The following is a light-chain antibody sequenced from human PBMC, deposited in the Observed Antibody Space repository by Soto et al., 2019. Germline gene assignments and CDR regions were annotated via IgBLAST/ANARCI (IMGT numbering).Light chain of an antibody. CDR3: QQRTNSPLT. CDR1: QSASTY. V-gene: IGKV3-11*01. J-gene: IGKJ4*02. CDR2: DAS. Sequence: EIVLTQSPATLSLSPGERATLSCRASQSASTYLAWYQQKPGQAPRLLIYDASNRATGIPARFSGSGSGTDFTLSISSLEPEDFAVYYWQQRTNSPLTVGGGTKVDIK.